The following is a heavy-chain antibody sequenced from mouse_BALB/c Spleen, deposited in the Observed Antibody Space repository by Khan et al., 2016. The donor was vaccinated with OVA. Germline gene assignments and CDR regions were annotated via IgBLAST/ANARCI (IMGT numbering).Heavy chain of an antibody. CDR2: ISYSGST. CDR1: GYSITTNYA. J-gene: IGHJ4*01. CDR3: ARKNYYDYAVDY. D-gene: IGHD1-1*01. Sequence: VQLKQSGPGLVKPSQSLSLTCTVTGYSITTNYAWDWIRQFPGNKLEWMGYISYSGSTCYNPSLKSRISITRNTSKNQFFLQLNSVTTEDTATYCCARKNYYDYAVDYWGQGTSVTVSS. V-gene: IGHV3-2*02.